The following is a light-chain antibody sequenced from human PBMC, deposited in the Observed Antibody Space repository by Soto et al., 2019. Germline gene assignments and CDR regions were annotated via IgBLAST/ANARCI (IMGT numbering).Light chain of an antibody. Sequence: QSALTQPASVSGSPGQSITISCTGTSSDVGSDNLVSWFQQHPGKAPKLMIYEVTKRPSGVSNRFSGPKSGNTASLTISGLQAEDEADYYCCSYAGFNTLVFGGGTKLTVL. J-gene: IGLJ2*01. V-gene: IGLV2-23*02. CDR1: SSDVGSDNL. CDR2: EVT. CDR3: CSYAGFNTLV.